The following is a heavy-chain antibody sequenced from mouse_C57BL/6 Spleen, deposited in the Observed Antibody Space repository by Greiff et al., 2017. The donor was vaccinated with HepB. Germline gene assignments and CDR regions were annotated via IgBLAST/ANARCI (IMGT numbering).Heavy chain of an antibody. CDR1: GYAFSSSW. D-gene: IGHD1-1*01. CDR2: IYPGDGDT. J-gene: IGHJ2*01. V-gene: IGHV1-82*01. CDR3: AREIYYYGSRGYFDY. Sequence: QVQLQQSGPELVKPGASVKISCKASGYAFSSSWMNWVKQRPGKGLEWIGRIYPGDGDTNYNGKFKGKATLTADKSSSTAYMQLSSLTSEDSAVYFCAREIYYYGSRGYFDYWGQGTTLTVSS.